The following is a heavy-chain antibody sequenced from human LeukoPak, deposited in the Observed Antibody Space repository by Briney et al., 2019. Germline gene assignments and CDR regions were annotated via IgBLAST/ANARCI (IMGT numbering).Heavy chain of an antibody. CDR3: VREAATDYYDSSGYYRQTEVFDA. J-gene: IGHJ3*01. Sequence: SETLSLTCAVSGGSVRSDSYYWSWIRQPPGKGLGWIGYVYDSGSTNYNPSLKSRVTISVDTSKNQFSLKLRSVTAADTAVYYCVREAATDYYDSSGYYRQTEVFDAWGQGTMVTVSS. CDR2: VYDSGST. V-gene: IGHV4-61*01. CDR1: GGSVRSDSYY. D-gene: IGHD3-22*01.